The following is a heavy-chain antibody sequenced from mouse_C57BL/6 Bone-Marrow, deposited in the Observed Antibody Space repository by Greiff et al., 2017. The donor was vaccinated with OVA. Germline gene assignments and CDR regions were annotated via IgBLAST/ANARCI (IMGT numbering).Heavy chain of an antibody. D-gene: IGHD1-1*01. V-gene: IGHV6-3*01. Sequence: EVQGVESGGGLVQPGGSMKLSCVASGFTFSNYWMNWVRQSPEKGLEWVAQIRLKSDNYATHYAESVKGRFTISRDDSKSSVYLQMNNLRAEDTGIYYCTEGYYAPYYFDYWGQGTTLTVSS. CDR3: TEGYYAPYYFDY. CDR1: GFTFSNYW. J-gene: IGHJ2*01. CDR2: IRLKSDNYAT.